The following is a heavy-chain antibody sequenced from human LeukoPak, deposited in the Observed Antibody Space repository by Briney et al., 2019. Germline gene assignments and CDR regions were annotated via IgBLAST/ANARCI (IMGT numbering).Heavy chain of an antibody. V-gene: IGHV3-11*01. CDR2: ISNRGIII. J-gene: IGHJ4*02. Sequence: GGSLRLSCAASGFNFSATYMTWIRQAPGKGLEWVSYISNRGIIINYADSVKGRFTISRDDAKSSLYLHMNNLRTEDTALYYCASGDDYVGIAATFRYWGQGSLVTVSS. CDR1: GFNFSATY. CDR3: ASGDDYVGIAATFRY. D-gene: IGHD4-23*01.